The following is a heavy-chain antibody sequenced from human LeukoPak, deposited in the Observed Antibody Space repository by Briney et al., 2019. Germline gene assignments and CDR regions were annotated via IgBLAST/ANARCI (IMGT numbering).Heavy chain of an antibody. D-gene: IGHD3-10*01. Sequence: GGSLRLSCAASGFTFSSYWMSWVRQAPGKGLEWVSGINWNGGSTGYADSVKGRFTISRDNAKNSLYLQMNSLRAEDTALYYCARGDYYGSGNSGGDYWGQGTLVTVSS. CDR3: ARGDYYGSGNSGGDY. V-gene: IGHV3-20*04. J-gene: IGHJ4*02. CDR2: INWNGGST. CDR1: GFTFSSYW.